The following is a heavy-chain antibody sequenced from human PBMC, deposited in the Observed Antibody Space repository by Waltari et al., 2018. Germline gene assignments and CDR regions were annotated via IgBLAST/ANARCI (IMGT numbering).Heavy chain of an antibody. J-gene: IGHJ5*02. CDR2: IYYTGRT. Sequence: QVQPQESGPRLLMPSETLQLIWTDPVGAITCFYWSWVRQPPGKGLDWIRYIYYTGRTSFNPSLKSRVTMSVDTSKNQFSLKLSSVTAADTAFYYCARGGGGDWEWFDPWGQGTLVTVSS. D-gene: IGHD2-21*02. V-gene: IGHV4-59*01. CDR3: ARGGGGDWEWFDP. CDR1: VGAITCFY.